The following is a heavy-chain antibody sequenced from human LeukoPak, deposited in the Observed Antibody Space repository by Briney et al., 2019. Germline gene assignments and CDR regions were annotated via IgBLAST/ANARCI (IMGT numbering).Heavy chain of an antibody. CDR3: VRDPDALDY. J-gene: IGHJ4*02. Sequence: GGSLRLSCAASGFTFSDYYMSWIRQAPGKGLEWVSYISSSSIYRNYADSVKGRFTISRDNTKNSLYLQMDSLRDEDTAVYYCVRDPDALDYWGQGTLVTVSS. CDR1: GFTFSDYY. V-gene: IGHV3-11*06. CDR2: ISSSSIYR.